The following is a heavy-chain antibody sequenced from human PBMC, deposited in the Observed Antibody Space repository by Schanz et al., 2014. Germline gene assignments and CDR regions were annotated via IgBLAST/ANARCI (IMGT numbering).Heavy chain of an antibody. CDR1: GFSFSDYG. J-gene: IGHJ3*01. CDR2: TSTDGTKT. CDR3: TRDRGALINHNDALDL. D-gene: IGHD3-16*01. V-gene: IGHV3-30*03. Sequence: HVQLVESGGSVVQPGRSLRLSCAGSGFSFSDYGMHLVRQAPGRGLEWVAVTSTDGTKTYYAASVRGRFTISRDNSKNTVYLQMNSLRSEDTAVYYCTRDRGALINHNDALDLWGQGTMVSVSS.